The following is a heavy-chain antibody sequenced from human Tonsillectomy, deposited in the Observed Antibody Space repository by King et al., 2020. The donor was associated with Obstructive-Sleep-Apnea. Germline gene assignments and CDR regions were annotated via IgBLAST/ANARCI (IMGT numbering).Heavy chain of an antibody. CDR2: IYYSGST. Sequence: QLQESGPGLVKPSETLSLTCTVSGGSISSSSYWGWIRQPPGKGLEWIGHIYYSGSTYYNPSPKSRVTISVETSKNQFSLELNSVTAADTAVYYCARSDRDIAMGLFDYWGQGTLVTVSS. J-gene: IGHJ4*02. CDR3: ARSDRDIAMGLFDY. D-gene: IGHD5-18*01. CDR1: GGSISSSSY. V-gene: IGHV4-39*07.